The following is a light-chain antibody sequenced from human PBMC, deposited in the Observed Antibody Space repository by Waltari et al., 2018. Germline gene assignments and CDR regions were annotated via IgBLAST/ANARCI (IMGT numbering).Light chain of an antibody. J-gene: IGKJ1*01. Sequence: DVVMTQSTLSLPVTLGQPASISCRSSLSLVSSDGNTYFNWFQHRPGQSPRRLLYKVSNRDSGVPDRFSGSGSGTDFTLRISRVEAEDVGVYYCMQGTHWPWTFGPGTKVEIK. CDR2: KVS. CDR3: MQGTHWPWT. CDR1: LSLVSSDGNTY. V-gene: IGKV2-30*01.